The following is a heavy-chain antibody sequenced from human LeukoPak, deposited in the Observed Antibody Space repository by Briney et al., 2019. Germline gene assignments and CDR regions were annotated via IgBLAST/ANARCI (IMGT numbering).Heavy chain of an antibody. CDR3: ARGPDYGDYVEY. J-gene: IGHJ4*02. D-gene: IGHD4-17*01. V-gene: IGHV4-34*01. Sequence: PSETLSLTCAVYGGSFSGYYWSWIRQPPGKGLEWIGEINHSGSTNYNPSLKSRVTISVDTFKNQFSLKLSSVTAADTAVYYCARGPDYGDYVEYWGQGTLVTVSS. CDR1: GGSFSGYY. CDR2: INHSGST.